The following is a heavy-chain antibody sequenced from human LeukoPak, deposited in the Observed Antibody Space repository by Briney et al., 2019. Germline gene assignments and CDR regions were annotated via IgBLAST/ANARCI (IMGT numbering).Heavy chain of an antibody. J-gene: IGHJ6*02. Sequence: GGSLRLSCAASGFTFSSYGMHWVRQAPGKGLEWVAVIWYDGSNKYYADSVKGRFTISRDNSKNTLYLQMNSLRAEDTAVYYCARVLSQYYYYYGMDVWGQGATVTVSS. CDR1: GFTFSSYG. V-gene: IGHV3-33*01. CDR2: IWYDGSNK. CDR3: ARVLSQYYYYYGMDV.